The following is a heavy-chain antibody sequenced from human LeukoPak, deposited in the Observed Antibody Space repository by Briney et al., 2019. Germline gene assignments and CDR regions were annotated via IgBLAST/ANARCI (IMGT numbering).Heavy chain of an antibody. J-gene: IGHJ4*02. Sequence: KTSETLSLTCSVSGDSISYFYWSWIRQAAGKGLEWVGRIKSKTDGGTTDYAAPVKGRFTISRDDSKNTLYLQMNSLKTEDTAVYYCTTDPDSSAGDYWGQGTLVTVSS. CDR2: IKSKTDGGTT. V-gene: IGHV3-15*01. CDR3: TTDPDSSAGDY. CDR1: GDSISYFY. D-gene: IGHD6-19*01.